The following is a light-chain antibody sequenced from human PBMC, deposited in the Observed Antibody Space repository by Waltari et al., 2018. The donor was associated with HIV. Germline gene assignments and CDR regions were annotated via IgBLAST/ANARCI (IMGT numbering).Light chain of an antibody. V-gene: IGLV3-1*01. J-gene: IGLJ2*01. Sequence: SYELTQPPSVSVSPGQTASISCSGDKLGDKFACWYQQQPGQSPVLLIFQDTKRPSVIPERFSGSNSGNTATLTISGTQAVDEADYYCQAWDSSTVVFGGGTKLTVL. CDR1: KLGDKF. CDR3: QAWDSSTVV. CDR2: QDT.